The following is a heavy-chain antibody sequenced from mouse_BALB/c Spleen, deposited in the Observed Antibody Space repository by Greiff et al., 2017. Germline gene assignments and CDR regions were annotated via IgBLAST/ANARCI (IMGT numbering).Heavy chain of an antibody. CDR2: IRLKSNNYAT. Sequence: EVQVVESGGGLVQPGGSMKLSCVASGFTFSNYWMNWVRQSPEKGLEWVAEIRLKSNNYATHYAESVKGRFTISRDDSKSSVYLQMNNLRAEDTGIYYCTSMVTTGAMDYWGQGTSVTVSS. CDR1: GFTFSNYW. V-gene: IGHV6-6*02. CDR3: TSMVTTGAMDY. D-gene: IGHD2-1*01. J-gene: IGHJ4*01.